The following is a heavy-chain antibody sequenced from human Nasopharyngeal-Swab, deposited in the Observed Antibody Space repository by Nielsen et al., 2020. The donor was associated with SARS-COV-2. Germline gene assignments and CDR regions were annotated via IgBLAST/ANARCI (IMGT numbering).Heavy chain of an antibody. V-gene: IGHV3-15*01. J-gene: IGHJ4*02. D-gene: IGHD4-17*01. Sequence: VRQAPGKGLEWVGRIKSKTDGGTTDYAAPVKGRFTISRDDSKNTLYLQMNSLKTEDTAVYYCTTVNTVTNPDDYWGQGTLVTV. CDR3: TTVNTVTNPDDY. CDR2: IKSKTDGGTT.